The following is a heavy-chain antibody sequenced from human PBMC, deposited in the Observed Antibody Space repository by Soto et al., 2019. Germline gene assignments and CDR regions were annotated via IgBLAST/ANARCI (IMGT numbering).Heavy chain of an antibody. CDR2: ISSSGSTI. CDR1: GFTFISYE. J-gene: IGHJ6*02. Sequence: GGSLRLSCAASGFTFISYEMNWVRQAPGKGLEWVSYISSSGSTIYYADSVKGRFTISRDNAKNSLYLQMNSLRAEDTAVYYCARGSQGYSNPSWYYGMDVWGQGTTVTSP. D-gene: IGHD4-4*01. CDR3: ARGSQGYSNPSWYYGMDV. V-gene: IGHV3-48*03.